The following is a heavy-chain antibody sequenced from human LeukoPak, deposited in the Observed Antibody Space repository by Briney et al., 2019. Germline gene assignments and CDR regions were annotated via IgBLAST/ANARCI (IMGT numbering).Heavy chain of an antibody. J-gene: IGHJ5*02. D-gene: IGHD6-19*01. CDR3: ARDPLQYSSGWYYVSAGSGFDP. CDR2: INPNSGGT. V-gene: IGHV1-2*02. CDR1: GYTFTGYY. Sequence: GASVRLSCKASGYTFTGYYMHWVRQAPGQGLEWMGWINPNSGGTNYAQKFQGRVTMTRDTSISTAYMELSRLRSDDTAVYYCARDPLQYSSGWYYVSAGSGFDPWGQGTLATVSS.